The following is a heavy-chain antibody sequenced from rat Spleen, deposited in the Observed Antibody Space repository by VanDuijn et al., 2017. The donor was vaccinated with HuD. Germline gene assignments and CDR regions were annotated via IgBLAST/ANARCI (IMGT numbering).Heavy chain of an antibody. J-gene: IGHJ2*01. Sequence: EVQLVESGGGLVQPGRSLKLSYAASGFTFSDYNMAWVRQAPKKGLEWVASISYEGSSTYYGDSVKGRFTISRDNAKSTLYLQMNSLRSEDTATYYCTRGGNYDYDHWGQGLMVTVSS. CDR3: TRGGNYDYDH. CDR1: GFTFSDYN. D-gene: IGHD1-10*01. V-gene: IGHV5-22*01. CDR2: ISYEGSST.